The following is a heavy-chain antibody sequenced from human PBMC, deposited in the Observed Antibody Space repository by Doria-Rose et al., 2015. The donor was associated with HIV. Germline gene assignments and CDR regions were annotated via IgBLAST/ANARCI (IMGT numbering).Heavy chain of an antibody. Sequence: QITLKESGPVLVKPTETLTLTCTVSGVSLSSPGMGVSWIRQPPGKALEWLANICTEYERSYKASLKSRLTISSGTSKSQVVLTMTDMDPVDTATYYCARIKSSRWYHKYYFDFCGQGTLVIVSA. V-gene: IGHV2-26*01. CDR3: ARIKSSRWYHKYYFDF. CDR2: ICTEYER. CDR1: GVSLSSPGMG. D-gene: IGHD6-13*01. J-gene: IGHJ4*02.